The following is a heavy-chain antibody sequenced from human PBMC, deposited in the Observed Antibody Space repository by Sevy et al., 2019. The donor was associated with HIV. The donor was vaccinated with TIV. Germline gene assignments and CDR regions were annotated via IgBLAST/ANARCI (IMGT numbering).Heavy chain of an antibody. V-gene: IGHV3-48*01. D-gene: IGHD6-19*01. CDR3: ARDLSSGWYGVGDY. Sequence: GGSLRLSCAASGFIFSSYGMNWVRQAPGKGLEWISYISSSSSTIYYADSVKGQFTISRDNAKNSLYLQMNSLSAEDAAVYYCARDLSSGWYGVGDYWGQGTLVTVSS. CDR2: ISSSSSTI. CDR1: GFIFSSYG. J-gene: IGHJ4*02.